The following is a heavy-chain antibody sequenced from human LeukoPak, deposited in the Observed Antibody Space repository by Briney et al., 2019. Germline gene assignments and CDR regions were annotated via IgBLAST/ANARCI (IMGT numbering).Heavy chain of an antibody. D-gene: IGHD3-10*01. Sequence: ASVKVSCKASGYTFTSYGICWVRQAPGQGLEWMGWISAYNGNTNYAQKLQGRVTITTDTSTSTAYMELRSLRSDDTAVYYCARVTGLLWFGELTPNWFDPWGQGTLVTVSS. J-gene: IGHJ5*02. CDR1: GYTFTSYG. V-gene: IGHV1-18*01. CDR3: ARVTGLLWFGELTPNWFDP. CDR2: ISAYNGNT.